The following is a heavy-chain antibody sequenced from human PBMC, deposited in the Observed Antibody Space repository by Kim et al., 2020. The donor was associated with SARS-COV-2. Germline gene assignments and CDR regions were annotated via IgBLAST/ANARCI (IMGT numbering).Heavy chain of an antibody. V-gene: IGHV3-23*01. CDR3: AKSIAVASLHPNDWFDP. CDR1: GFTFSSYA. Sequence: GGSLRLSCAASGFTFSSYAMSWVRQAPGKGLEWVSAISGSGGSTYYADSVKGRFTISRDNSKNTLYLQMNSLRAEDTAVYYCAKSIAVASLHPNDWFDPWGQGTLVTVSS. D-gene: IGHD6-19*01. CDR2: ISGSGGST. J-gene: IGHJ5*02.